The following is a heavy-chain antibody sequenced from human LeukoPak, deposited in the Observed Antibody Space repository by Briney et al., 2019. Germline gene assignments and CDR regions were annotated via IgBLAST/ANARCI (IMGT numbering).Heavy chain of an antibody. CDR1: GFTFSSYA. D-gene: IGHD3-16*01. CDR2: IYSGGST. J-gene: IGHJ6*02. V-gene: IGHV3-53*01. CDR3: ARDLGDYYGMDV. Sequence: GGSLRLSCAASGFTFSSYAMSWVRQAPGKGLEWVSVIYSGGSTYYADSVKGRFTISRDNSKNTLYLQMNSLRAEDTAVYYCARDLGDYYGMDVWGQGTTVTVSS.